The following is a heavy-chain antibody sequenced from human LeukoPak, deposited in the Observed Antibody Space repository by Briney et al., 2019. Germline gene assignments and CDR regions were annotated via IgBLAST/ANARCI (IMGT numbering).Heavy chain of an antibody. CDR3: ARTNWGLVDY. CDR2: INHSGST. D-gene: IGHD7-27*01. Sequence: SETLSLTCAVYGGSFSGYYWSWIRQPPGKGLEWIGEINHSGSTNYNPSLKSRVTISVDTSKNQFSLKLRSVTAADSAVYYCARTNWGLVDYWGQGTLVTVSS. V-gene: IGHV4-34*01. CDR1: GGSFSGYY. J-gene: IGHJ4*02.